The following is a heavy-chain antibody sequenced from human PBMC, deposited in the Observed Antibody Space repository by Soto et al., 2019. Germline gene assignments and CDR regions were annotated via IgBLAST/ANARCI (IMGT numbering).Heavy chain of an antibody. V-gene: IGHV1-69*06. CDR2: INPIFGTP. CDR3: AREGRHFYY. CDR1: GGTFSSYA. Sequence: QVQLVQSGAEVQRPGSSVKVSCKASGGTFSSYAISWVRQAPGQGLEWMGGINPIFGTPHYAQKYQGRVTITADTFTNTAYMELTRLTSDDTAVYFCAREGRHFYYGGQGTLVTVSS. J-gene: IGHJ4*02.